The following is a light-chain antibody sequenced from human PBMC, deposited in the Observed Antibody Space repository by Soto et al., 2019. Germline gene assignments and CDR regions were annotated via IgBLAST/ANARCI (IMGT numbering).Light chain of an antibody. J-gene: IGKJ1*01. Sequence: DIVMTQSPDSLAVSLGERATINCKSSQSVLYSSSNKNYLAWYQQKPGQPPKLLISWASTRESGVPDRFSGSGSGTDFTLTISSLQAEDVAVYYCQQYYSNPRTFGQGTKVVIK. CDR1: QSVLYSSSNKNY. CDR2: WAS. V-gene: IGKV4-1*01. CDR3: QQYYSNPRT.